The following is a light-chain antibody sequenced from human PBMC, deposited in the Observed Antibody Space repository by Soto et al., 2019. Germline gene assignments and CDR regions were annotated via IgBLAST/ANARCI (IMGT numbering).Light chain of an antibody. CDR3: QQYNNWPPWT. J-gene: IGKJ1*01. Sequence: EIVMTQSPATLSVSPGERATLSCRASQSVSSNLAWYQQKPGQAPRLLLYGASTRATGIPARFSGSGSGTEFTLTISSLQSADFAVYSCQQYNNWPPWTFGQGTKVEIK. CDR1: QSVSSN. CDR2: GAS. V-gene: IGKV3-15*01.